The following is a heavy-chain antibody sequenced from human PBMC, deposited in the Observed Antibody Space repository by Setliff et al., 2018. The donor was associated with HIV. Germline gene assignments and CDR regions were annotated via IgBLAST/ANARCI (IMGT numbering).Heavy chain of an antibody. V-gene: IGHV3-11*01. CDR3: ARGNIVVVTAYFDY. Sequence: PGESLKISCAASGFTFSDYYMSWIRQAPGKGLEWVSYISRSVSTIYYADSVRGRFTISRDNAKNSLYLQMNSLRAEDTAVYYCARGNIVVVTAYFDYWGQGTLVTVS. CDR1: GFTFSDYY. J-gene: IGHJ4*02. CDR2: ISRSVSTI. D-gene: IGHD2-21*02.